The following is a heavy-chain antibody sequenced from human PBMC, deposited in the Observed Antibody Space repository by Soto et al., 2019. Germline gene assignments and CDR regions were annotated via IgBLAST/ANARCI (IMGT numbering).Heavy chain of an antibody. Sequence: PGESLKISCKGSGYSFTKYWISWVRQMPGKGLEWMGRIDPSDSYINYSPSFQGHVTISADKSINTAYLQWSSLRASDTAIYYCARRYICRGGDCYYYGMDVWGQGTTVTVSS. J-gene: IGHJ6*02. D-gene: IGHD3-16*01. CDR3: ARRYICRGGDCYYYGMDV. V-gene: IGHV5-10-1*01. CDR1: GYSFTKYW. CDR2: IDPSDSYI.